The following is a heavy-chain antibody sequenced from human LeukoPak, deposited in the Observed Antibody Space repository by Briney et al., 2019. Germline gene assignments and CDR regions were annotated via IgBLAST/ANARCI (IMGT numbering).Heavy chain of an antibody. J-gene: IGHJ6*02. CDR2: ISGSGSGT. Sequence: PGASLRLSCAASGFTFSDYAMSWVRQAPGKGLEWVSGISGSGSGTYYEDSVKGRFTISRDNSKSTLYLQMNSLTVEDTTVFYCVKHKGEYEQIPAVFQYGMTSGAKGPRSPSP. CDR1: GFTFSDYA. D-gene: IGHD1/OR15-1a*01. CDR3: VKHKGEYEQIPAVFQYGMTS. V-gene: IGHV3-23*01.